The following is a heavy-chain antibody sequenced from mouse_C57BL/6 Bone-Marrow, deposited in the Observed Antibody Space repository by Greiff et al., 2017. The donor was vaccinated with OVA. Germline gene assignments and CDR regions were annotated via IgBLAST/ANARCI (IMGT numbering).Heavy chain of an antibody. Sequence: QVHVKQSGAELVRPGASVTLSCKASGYTFTDYEMHWVKQTPVHGLEWIGAIDPETGGTAYNQKFKGKAILTADKSSSTAYMELRSLTSEDSAVYYCTRRGYGSSYGYFDVWGTGTTVTVSS. D-gene: IGHD1-1*01. J-gene: IGHJ1*03. V-gene: IGHV1-15*01. CDR3: TRRGYGSSYGYFDV. CDR1: GYTFTDYE. CDR2: IDPETGGT.